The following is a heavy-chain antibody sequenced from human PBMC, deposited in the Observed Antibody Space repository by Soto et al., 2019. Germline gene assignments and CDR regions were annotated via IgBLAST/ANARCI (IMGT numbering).Heavy chain of an antibody. CDR1: GYTFTSYG. V-gene: IGHV1-18*01. J-gene: IGHJ5*02. CDR3: ARSYYDSSGYYEDDWFDP. CDR2: ISAYNGNT. Sequence: EASVKVSCKASGYTFTSYGISWVRQAPGQGLEWMGWISAYNGNTNYAQKLQGRVTMTTDTSTSTAYMELRSLRSDDTAVYYCARSYYDSSGYYEDDWFDPWGQGTLVTVSS. D-gene: IGHD3-22*01.